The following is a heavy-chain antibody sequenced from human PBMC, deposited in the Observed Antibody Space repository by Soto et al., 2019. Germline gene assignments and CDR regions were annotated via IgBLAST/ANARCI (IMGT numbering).Heavy chain of an antibody. CDR1: GYTFTSYG. J-gene: IGHJ3*02. V-gene: IGHV1-18*01. CDR3: ARDGRYYYDSSGYYPQDAFEI. Sequence: ASVKVSCKASGYTFTSYGISWVRQAPGQGLEWMGWISAYNGNTNYAQKLQGRVTMTTDTSTSTAYMELRSLRSDDTAVYYCARDGRYYYDSSGYYPQDAFEIWGQGTMVTVS. CDR2: ISAYNGNT. D-gene: IGHD3-22*01.